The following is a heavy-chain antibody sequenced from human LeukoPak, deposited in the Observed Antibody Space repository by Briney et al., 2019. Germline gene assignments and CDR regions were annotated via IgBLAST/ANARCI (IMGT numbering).Heavy chain of an antibody. CDR1: GFTVSSNY. CDR3: ARVERLAYFDY. D-gene: IGHD1-1*01. Sequence: GGSLRLSCAASGFTVSSNYMSWVRQAPGKGLEWVSVIYSGGSTCYADSVKGRFTISRHNSKNTLYLQMNSLRAEDTAVYYCARVERLAYFDYWGQGTLVTVSS. CDR2: IYSGGST. V-gene: IGHV3-53*04. J-gene: IGHJ4*02.